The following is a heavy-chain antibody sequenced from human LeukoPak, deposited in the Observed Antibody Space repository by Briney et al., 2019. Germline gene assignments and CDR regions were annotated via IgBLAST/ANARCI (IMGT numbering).Heavy chain of an antibody. V-gene: IGHV4-4*07. CDR1: GGSISSYY. Sequence: SETLSLTCTVSGGSISSYYWSWIRQPAGTALEWIGRIYTSGTITYNPSLKSRVTMSVDTSKNQFSLKLRSVTAADTAVYYCARVPGGALNWFDPWGQGTLVTVSS. CDR3: ARVPGGALNWFDP. J-gene: IGHJ5*02. CDR2: IYTSGTI. D-gene: IGHD1-1*01.